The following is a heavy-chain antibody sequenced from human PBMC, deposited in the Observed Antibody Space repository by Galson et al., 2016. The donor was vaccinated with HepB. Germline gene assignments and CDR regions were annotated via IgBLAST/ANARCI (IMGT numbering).Heavy chain of an antibody. V-gene: IGHV6-1*01. J-gene: IGHJ5*02. CDR3: ARGGQWGDNRFDT. CDR1: GDSVSSNRAA. Sequence: CAISGDSVSSNRAAWNWIRQSPSRGLEWLGRTYYRSKWCNHYAVSVKSRITIDPDTTRNQFSLQLKSVTPEDTAIYYCARGGQWGDNRFDTWGQGIPVTVSS. CDR2: TYYRSKWCN. D-gene: IGHD3-10*01.